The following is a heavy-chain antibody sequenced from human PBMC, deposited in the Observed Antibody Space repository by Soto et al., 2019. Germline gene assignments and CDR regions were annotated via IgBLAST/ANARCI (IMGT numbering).Heavy chain of an antibody. D-gene: IGHD1-26*01. CDR3: ARGGSYYAQ. V-gene: IGHV1-2*02. CDR1: GDTHTIYF. J-gene: IGHJ4*02. CDR2: INSVSGGA. Sequence: QVQLVQSGAEVKQPGASVRVSCKASGDTHTIYFIHWLRQAPGQGLEWMGWINSVSGGANYAPRFQGRVAMPRDRSSATAFMELSRLRADDTAVYYCARGGSYYAQWGQGTLVTVSS.